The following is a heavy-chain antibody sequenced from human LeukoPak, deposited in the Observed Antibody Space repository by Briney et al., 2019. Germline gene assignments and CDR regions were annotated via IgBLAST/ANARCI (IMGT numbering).Heavy chain of an antibody. Sequence: SETLSLTCTVSGGSISSSSYYWSWIRQPPGKGLEWIGYIYYSGSTNYNPSLKGRVTISVDTSKNQFSLKLSSVTAADTAVYYCARQREAVAGGKGDYFDYWGQGTLVTVSS. CDR2: IYYSGST. V-gene: IGHV4-61*05. D-gene: IGHD6-19*01. CDR1: GGSISSSSYY. CDR3: ARQREAVAGGKGDYFDY. J-gene: IGHJ4*02.